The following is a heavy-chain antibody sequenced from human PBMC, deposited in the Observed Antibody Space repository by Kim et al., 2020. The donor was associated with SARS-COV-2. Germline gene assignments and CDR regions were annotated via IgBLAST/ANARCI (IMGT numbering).Heavy chain of an antibody. CDR3: ASRGGITYYYDSSGYSLGY. D-gene: IGHD3-22*01. V-gene: IGHV4-34*01. CDR2: INHSGST. J-gene: IGHJ4*02. CDR1: GGSFSGYY. Sequence: SETLSLTCAVYGGSFSGYYWSWIRQPPGKGLEWIGEINHSGSTNYNPSLKSRVTISVDTSKNQFSLKLSSVTAADTAVYYCASRGGITYYYDSSGYSLGYWGQGTLVTVSS.